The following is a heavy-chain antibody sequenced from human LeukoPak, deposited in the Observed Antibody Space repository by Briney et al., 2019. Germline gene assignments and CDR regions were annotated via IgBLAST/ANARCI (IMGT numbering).Heavy chain of an antibody. CDR1: GFTFSSYA. Sequence: GGSLRLSCAASGFTFSSYAMSWVRQAPGKGLEGVSAIGGSGGSTYYADSVKGRFTISRDNSKNTLYLQMNSLRAEDTAVYYCAKEGSGSREIDYWGQGTLVTVSS. V-gene: IGHV3-23*01. D-gene: IGHD3-10*01. CDR2: IGGSGGST. J-gene: IGHJ4*02. CDR3: AKEGSGSREIDY.